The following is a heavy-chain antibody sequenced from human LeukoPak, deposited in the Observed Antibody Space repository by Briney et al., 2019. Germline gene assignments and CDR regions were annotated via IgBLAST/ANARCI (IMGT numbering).Heavy chain of an antibody. CDR3: TRVNLRGSQYNWFDP. D-gene: IGHD1-26*01. J-gene: IGHJ5*02. Sequence: SVMVSCKASGGSLRSHIFSWVRREPRRGLEWGGGVTPIVESDKYAQNFQDRVTITADTSTATIYMELSSLTFEDTAVYFCTRVNLRGSQYNWFDPWGQGTLVTVSS. CDR2: VTPIVESD. CDR1: GGSLRSHI. V-gene: IGHV1-69*06.